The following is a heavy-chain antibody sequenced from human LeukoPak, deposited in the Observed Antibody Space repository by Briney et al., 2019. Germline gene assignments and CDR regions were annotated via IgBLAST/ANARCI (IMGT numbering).Heavy chain of an antibody. CDR1: GYSISSGYY. V-gene: IGHV4-38-2*01. D-gene: IGHD1-26*01. CDR3: TRRGGSYYFDY. Sequence: SETLSLTCAVSGYSISSGYYWGWIRQPPGKGLEWIGSIYHSGSTYYNPSLKSRITISVDTSQNQFSLKLSSVTAADTAVYYCTRRGGSYYFDYWGQGTLVTASS. J-gene: IGHJ4*02. CDR2: IYHSGST.